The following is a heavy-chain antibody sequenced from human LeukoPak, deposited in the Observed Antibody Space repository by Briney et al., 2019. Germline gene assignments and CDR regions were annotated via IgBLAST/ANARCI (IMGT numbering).Heavy chain of an antibody. CDR2: FSGSGGSI. CDR1: GFTFSSYA. Sequence: GGPLTLSCAASGFTFSSYAKSWLRQARGKGLEWVSDFSGSGGSIYYADSVKGRFTISRDNSKSTLYLQMNSLRAEDTAVYYCAKNAGRITIFVVVIIQDYYYGMDVWGQGTTVTVSS. J-gene: IGHJ6*02. D-gene: IGHD3-3*01. CDR3: AKNAGRITIFVVVIIQDYYYGMDV. V-gene: IGHV3-23*01.